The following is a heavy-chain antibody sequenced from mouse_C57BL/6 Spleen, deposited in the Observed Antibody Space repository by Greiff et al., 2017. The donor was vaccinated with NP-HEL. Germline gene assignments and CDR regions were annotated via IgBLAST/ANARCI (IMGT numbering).Heavy chain of an antibody. CDR1: GYTFPSYW. CDR2: IDPSDSYT. CDR3: ARDYYGSSYGYFDV. Sequence: QVQLQQPGAELVRPGTSVTLSCKASGYTFPSYWMHWVKQRPGQGLEWIGVIDPSDSYTTYNQKFKGKATLTVDTSSSKAYMQVSSLTSEDSAVYYCARDYYGSSYGYFDVWGTGTTVTVSS. D-gene: IGHD1-1*01. J-gene: IGHJ1*03. V-gene: IGHV1-59*01.